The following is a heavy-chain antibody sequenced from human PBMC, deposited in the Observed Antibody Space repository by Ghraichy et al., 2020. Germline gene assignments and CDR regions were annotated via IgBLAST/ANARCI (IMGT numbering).Heavy chain of an antibody. D-gene: IGHD3-22*01. V-gene: IGHV3-23*01. CDR1: GFTFSSYA. J-gene: IGHJ4*02. Sequence: GGSLRLSCAASGFTFSSYAMSWVRQAPGKGLEWVSAISGSGGSRYYADSVKGRFTISRDNSKSTLDLQMNSLRAEDTAVYYCAKAYYYDSSGYSVDEYWGQGTLVTVAS. CDR3: AKAYYYDSSGYSVDEY. CDR2: ISGSGGSR.